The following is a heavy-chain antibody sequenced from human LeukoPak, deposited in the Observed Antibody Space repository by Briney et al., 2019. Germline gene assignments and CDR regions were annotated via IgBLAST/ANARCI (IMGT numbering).Heavy chain of an antibody. CDR2: INHSGST. CDR3: ARGNDYGDYFDC. CDR1: GESFSGYY. J-gene: IGHJ4*02. V-gene: IGHV4-34*01. Sequence: PSETLSLTCAVYGESFSGYYWSWIRQPPGKGLEWIAEINHSGSTNYNPSLKSRVTISVDTSKNQFSLKLSSVTAADTAVYYCARGNDYGDYFDCWGQGTLVTVSS. D-gene: IGHD4-17*01.